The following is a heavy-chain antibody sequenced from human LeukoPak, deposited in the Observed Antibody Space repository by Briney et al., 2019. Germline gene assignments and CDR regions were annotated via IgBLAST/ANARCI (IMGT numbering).Heavy chain of an antibody. V-gene: IGHV3-48*03. CDR3: AREVVPAALYYYYYYGMDV. J-gene: IGHJ6*04. CDR1: GFTFSSYE. CDR2: ISSSGSTI. D-gene: IGHD2-2*01. Sequence: QPGGSLRLSCAASGFTFSSYEMNWVRQAPGKGLEWVSYISSSGSTIYYADSVKGRFTISRDNAKNSLYLKMNSLRAEDTAVYYCAREVVPAALYYYYYYGMDVWGKGTTVTVSS.